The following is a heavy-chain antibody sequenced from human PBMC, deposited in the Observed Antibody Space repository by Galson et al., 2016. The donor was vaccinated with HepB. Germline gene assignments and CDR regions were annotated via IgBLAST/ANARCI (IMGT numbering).Heavy chain of an antibody. J-gene: IGHJ4*02. CDR2: IYPGDSDT. V-gene: IGHV5-51*01. CDR3: ARQVGATHDH. Sequence: SGAEVKKPGESLKISCQGSGYSFAKYWIVWVRQMPGKGLEWMGIIYPGDSDTTYSPSFQGQVTISAGKSISTAYLQWSSLKASDTAMYYCARQVGATHDHWGQGTLVTVSS. D-gene: IGHD1-26*01. CDR1: GYSFAKYW.